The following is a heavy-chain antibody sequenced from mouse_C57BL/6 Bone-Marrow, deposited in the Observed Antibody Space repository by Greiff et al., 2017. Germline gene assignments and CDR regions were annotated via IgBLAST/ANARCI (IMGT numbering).Heavy chain of an antibody. D-gene: IGHD3-1*01. CDR1: GYTFTSYG. V-gene: IGHV1-81*01. CDR3: ARGGLLIPVFDY. CDR2: IYPRSGNT. J-gene: IGHJ2*01. Sequence: QVQLQQSGAELARPGASVKLSCKASGYTFTSYGISWVKQRTGQGLEWIGEIYPRSGNTYYNEKFKGKATLTADKSSSTAYMELRSLTSEDSAVYFCARGGLLIPVFDYWGQGTTLTVSS.